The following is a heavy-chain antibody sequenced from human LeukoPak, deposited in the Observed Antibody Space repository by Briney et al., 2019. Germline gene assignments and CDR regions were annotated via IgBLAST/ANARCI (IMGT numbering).Heavy chain of an antibody. Sequence: PGGSLRLSCTGSGFIFGSYWMSWVRQAPGKGLEWVANIKPDGSEKFYVDSVKGRFTISRDNSKNTLYLQMSSLRGEDTAVYYCAKDHLAGYSYGGYYFDYWGQGTLVTVSS. D-gene: IGHD5-18*01. CDR1: GFIFGSYW. V-gene: IGHV3-7*01. CDR2: IKPDGSEK. CDR3: AKDHLAGYSYGGYYFDY. J-gene: IGHJ4*02.